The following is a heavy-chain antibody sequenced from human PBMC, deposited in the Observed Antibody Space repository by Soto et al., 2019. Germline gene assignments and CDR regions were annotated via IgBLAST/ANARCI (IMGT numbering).Heavy chain of an antibody. CDR1: GYTFTSYS. D-gene: IGHD5-18*01. CDR3: ATDTALAPPDA. V-gene: IGHV1-18*01. CDR2: ISAHNGNT. Sequence: QVQLVQSGAEVKKPGASVKVSCKASGYTFTSYSITWVRQAPGQGLEWMGWISAHNGNTKYAQKLQGRVTMTADTSTSTAYMELRSLRSDDTAVYYCATDTALAPPDAWGQGTLGTVSS. J-gene: IGHJ4*02.